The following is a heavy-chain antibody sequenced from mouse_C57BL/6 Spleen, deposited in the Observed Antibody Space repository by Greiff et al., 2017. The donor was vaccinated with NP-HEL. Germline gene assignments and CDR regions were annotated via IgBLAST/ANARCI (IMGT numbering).Heavy chain of an antibody. CDR1: GYSITSGYY. J-gene: IGHJ3*01. CDR2: ISYDGSN. V-gene: IGHV3-6*01. CDR3: AREGDYDGAY. D-gene: IGHD2-4*01. Sequence: VQLKESGPGLVKPSQSLSLTCSVTGYSITSGYYWNWIRQFPGNKLEWMGYISYDGSNNYNPSLKNRISITRDTSKNQFFLKLNSVTTEDTATYYCAREGDYDGAYWGQGTLVTVSA.